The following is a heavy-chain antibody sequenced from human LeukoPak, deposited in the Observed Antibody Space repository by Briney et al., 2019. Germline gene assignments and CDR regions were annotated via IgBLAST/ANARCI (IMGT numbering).Heavy chain of an antibody. CDR3: AKWGDYDVLTGYYVPDY. V-gene: IGHV3-23*01. CDR1: GFTFSNYA. Sequence: GASLRLSCAASGFTFSNYAMSWVRQAPGKGLEWVSAILGSGVTTYYADSVKGRFTVSRDNSKSTLYLQMNTLRAEDTALYYCAKWGDYDVLTGYYVPDYWGQGTLVSVSS. D-gene: IGHD3-9*01. CDR2: ILGSGVTT. J-gene: IGHJ4*02.